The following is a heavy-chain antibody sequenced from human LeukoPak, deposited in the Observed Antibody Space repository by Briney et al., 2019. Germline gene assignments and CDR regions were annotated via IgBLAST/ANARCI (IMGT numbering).Heavy chain of an antibody. CDR1: GGSFSGYY. D-gene: IGHD1-14*01. CDR2: IYYSGST. J-gene: IGHJ4*02. V-gene: IGHV4-59*01. Sequence: SETLSLTCAVYGGSFSGYYWSWIRQSPGKGLEWIGYIYYSGSTNYNPSLKSRVTISVGTSKSQFSLKLSSVTAADTAVYYCARAGYNSPFDYWGQGTLVTVSS. CDR3: ARAGYNSPFDY.